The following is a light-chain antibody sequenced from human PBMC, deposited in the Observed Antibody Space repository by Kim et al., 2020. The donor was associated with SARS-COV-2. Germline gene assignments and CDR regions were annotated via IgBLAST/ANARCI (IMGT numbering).Light chain of an antibody. CDR2: EVS. CDR1: SSDVGGYNY. V-gene: IGLV2-8*01. Sequence: SALTQPPSASGSPGQSVTISCTGTSSDVGGYNYVSWYQQHPGKAPKLMIYEVSKRPSGVPDRFSGSKSGNTASLTVSGLQAEDEADYYCSSYAGSNNRVFGGGTQLTVL. CDR3: SSYAGSNNRV. J-gene: IGLJ3*02.